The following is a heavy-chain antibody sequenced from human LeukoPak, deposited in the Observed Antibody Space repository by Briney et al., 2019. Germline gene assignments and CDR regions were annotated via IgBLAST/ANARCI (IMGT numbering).Heavy chain of an antibody. CDR3: ARGPSNPYYYDSSGYYGCLDY. CDR1: GYTFTSYY. D-gene: IGHD3-22*01. Sequence: ASVKVSCKASGYTFTSYYMHWVRQAPGQGLEWMGIINPSGGSTSYAQKFQGRVTMTRDTSTSTVYMELSSLRSEDTAVYYCARGPSNPYYYDSSGYYGCLDYWGQGTLVTVSS. J-gene: IGHJ4*02. V-gene: IGHV1-46*01. CDR2: INPSGGST.